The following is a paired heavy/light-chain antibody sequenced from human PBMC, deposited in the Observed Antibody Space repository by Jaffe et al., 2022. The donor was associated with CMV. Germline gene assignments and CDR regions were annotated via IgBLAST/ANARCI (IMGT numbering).Light chain of an antibody. V-gene: IGLV2-11*01. Sequence: QSALTQPRSVSGSPGQSVTISCTGTSSDVGGYKYVSWYQQHPGKAPKLMIFDVSKRPSGVPDRFSGSKSDNTASLTISGLQAEDEADYYCCSYAGSYTFVFGGGTKLTVL. J-gene: IGLJ2*01. CDR3: CSYAGSYTFV. CDR1: SSDVGGYKY. CDR2: DVS.
Heavy chain of an antibody. J-gene: IGHJ5*02. CDR2: IWFDGSNK. CDR3: AREGTGYSSGWYNSRWFDP. D-gene: IGHD6-19*01. Sequence: QVQLVESGGGVVQPGRSLRLSCAASGFTFSSYGMHWVRQAPGKGLEWVAIIWFDGSNKYYADSVKGRFTISRDNSKSTLYLQLDSLRAEDTAVYYCAREGTGYSSGWYNSRWFDPWGQGTLVTVSS. V-gene: IGHV3-33*08. CDR1: GFTFSSYG.